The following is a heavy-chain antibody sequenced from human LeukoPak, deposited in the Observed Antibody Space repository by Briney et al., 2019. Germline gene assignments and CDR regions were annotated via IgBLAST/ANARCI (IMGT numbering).Heavy chain of an antibody. D-gene: IGHD4-23*01. CDR1: DSGFTTSW. V-gene: IGHV5-51*01. J-gene: IGHJ4*02. Sequence: GESLKIFCKGSDSGFTTSWIGWVPQLPGKGLEWMGIIYPGDSDTRYSPSFQGQVTISADKSISTAYLQWSSLKASDTAMYYCARLPYGGNSLDYWGQGTLVTVSS. CDR2: IYPGDSDT. CDR3: ARLPYGGNSLDY.